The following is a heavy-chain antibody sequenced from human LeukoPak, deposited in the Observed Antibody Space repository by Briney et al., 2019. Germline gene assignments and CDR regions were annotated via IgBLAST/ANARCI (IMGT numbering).Heavy chain of an antibody. V-gene: IGHV4-39*01. J-gene: IGHJ4*02. Sequence: SETLSLTCTVSSDSIYSSNYYWGWIRQPPGKGLEWIGSIYYSGSTYYNSSLNSRVTISVDTSKNQFSLKLSSLTAADTAVYYCARAAYCGGDCYLFDCWGQGTLVTVFS. CDR1: SDSIYSSNYY. CDR2: IYYSGST. D-gene: IGHD2-21*02. CDR3: ARAAYCGGDCYLFDC.